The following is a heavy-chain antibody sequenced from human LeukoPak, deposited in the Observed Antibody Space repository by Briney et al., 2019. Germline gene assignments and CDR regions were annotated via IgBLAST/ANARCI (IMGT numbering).Heavy chain of an antibody. V-gene: IGHV4-34*01. CDR1: GGSFSGYY. CDR2: INHSGST. J-gene: IGHJ5*02. Sequence: SETLSLTCAVYGGSFSGYYWSWIRQPPGKGLEWIGEINHSGSTNYNPSLKSRLTMSGDTSWNQFPLKLTSVTAADTAVYFCARGPSLYSSSSDYFDPWGQGTLVTVSS. CDR3: ARGPSLYSSSSDYFDP. D-gene: IGHD6-13*01.